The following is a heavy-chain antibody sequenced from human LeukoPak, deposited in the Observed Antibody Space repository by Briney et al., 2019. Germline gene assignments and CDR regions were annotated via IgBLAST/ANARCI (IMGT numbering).Heavy chain of an antibody. V-gene: IGHV3-48*03. CDR2: ISSSGSTI. CDR3: ARDHRYAFDN. J-gene: IGHJ4*01. D-gene: IGHD5-12*01. CDR1: GFTSSSYE. Sequence: QPGGSLRLSCAASGFTSSSYEMNWVRQAPGKGLEWVSYISSSGSTIYYADSVKGRFTISRDNARNSLYLQMNSLRVEDTAMYYCARDHRYAFDNWGHGTLVTVSS.